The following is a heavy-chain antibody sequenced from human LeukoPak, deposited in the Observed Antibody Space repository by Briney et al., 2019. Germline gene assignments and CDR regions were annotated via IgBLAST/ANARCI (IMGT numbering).Heavy chain of an antibody. CDR1: GSTFSSYA. Sequence: GGSLRLSCAASGSTFSSYAMSWVRQAPRKGLEWVSAISGSGGTTYYADSVKGRFTISRDNSKNTLYVQMNSLRAGDTAVYYCTKSGVVAPLSYFDYWGQGTLVTVSS. CDR3: TKSGVVAPLSYFDY. D-gene: IGHD2-15*01. J-gene: IGHJ4*02. V-gene: IGHV3-23*01. CDR2: ISGSGGTT.